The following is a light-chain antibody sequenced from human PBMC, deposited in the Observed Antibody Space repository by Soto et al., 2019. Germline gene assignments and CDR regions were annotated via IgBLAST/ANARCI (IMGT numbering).Light chain of an antibody. J-gene: IGKJ3*01. V-gene: IGKV1-39*01. CDR2: AAS. CDR3: QQSSN. CDR1: QSISSY. Sequence: DIQMTQSPSSLSASVGDRVTITCRASQSISSYLNWYQQKPGKAPKLLIYAASNLQSGVPSRFSGSGSGTDFTLAISSLQPEDFATYYCQQSSNFGPGTKVDIK.